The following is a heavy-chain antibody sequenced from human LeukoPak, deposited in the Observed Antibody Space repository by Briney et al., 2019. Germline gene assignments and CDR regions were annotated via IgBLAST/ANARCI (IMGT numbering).Heavy chain of an antibody. Sequence: SETLSLACIVSGGSISGYHWGWVRQPPGKGLEYISFIYYNGDTNYNPSLKSRVTMSVDTSKNQFSLKLSSVTAADTAVYYCARLGDCGHDCYSHDYWGQGTLVTVSS. CDR2: IYYNGDT. D-gene: IGHD2-21*01. CDR3: ARLGDCGHDCYSHDY. J-gene: IGHJ4*02. CDR1: GGSISGYH. V-gene: IGHV4-59*08.